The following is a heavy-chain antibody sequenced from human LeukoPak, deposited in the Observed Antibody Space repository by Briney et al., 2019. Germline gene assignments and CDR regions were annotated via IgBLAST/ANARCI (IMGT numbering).Heavy chain of an antibody. CDR2: IWYDESNE. V-gene: IGHV3-33*01. CDR1: GFTFSAYG. CDR3: ARVDIVEGNFDF. Sequence: GGSLRLSCAASGFTFSAYGMHCARQAPSKGLEWVAVIWYDESNEQYAVSVKGRFTISRDNSKNTLYLQMNSLRVEDTAVYHCARVDIVEGNFDFWGQGTPVTVSS. D-gene: IGHD2-2*03. J-gene: IGHJ4*02.